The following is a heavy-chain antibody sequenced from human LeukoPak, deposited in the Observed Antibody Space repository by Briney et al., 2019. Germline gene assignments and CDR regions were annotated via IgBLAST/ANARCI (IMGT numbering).Heavy chain of an antibody. V-gene: IGHV3-74*01. J-gene: IGHJ4*02. D-gene: IGHD3-3*01. Sequence: GGSLRLSCAASGFTFSSYWMHSVRQAPGKGLVWVSRINSDGSSTSYADSVKGRFTISRDNAKNTLYLQMNSLRAEDTAVYYCARSPPTIFGVVIILDYWGQGTLVTVSS. CDR1: GFTFSSYW. CDR3: ARSPPTIFGVVIILDY. CDR2: INSDGSST.